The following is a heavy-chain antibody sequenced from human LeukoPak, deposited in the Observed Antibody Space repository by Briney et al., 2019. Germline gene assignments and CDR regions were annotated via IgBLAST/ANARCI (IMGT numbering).Heavy chain of an antibody. CDR2: INPNSGGT. J-gene: IGHJ4*02. CDR3: ARVSYYYDSSGYSTRYYFDY. V-gene: IGHV1-2*02. Sequence: ASVKVSCKASGYTFTGYYMHWVRQAPGQGLEWMRWINPNSGGTNYAQKFQGRVTMTRDTSISTAYMELSRLRSDDTAVYYCARVSYYYDSSGYSTRYYFDYWGQGTLVTVSS. CDR1: GYTFTGYY. D-gene: IGHD3-22*01.